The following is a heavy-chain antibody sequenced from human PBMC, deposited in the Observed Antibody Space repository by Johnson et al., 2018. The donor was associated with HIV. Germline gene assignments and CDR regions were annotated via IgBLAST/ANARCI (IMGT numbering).Heavy chain of an antibody. CDR3: AREQELIGERAFDI. J-gene: IGHJ3*02. CDR2: IRNDGSHG. CDR1: GFTFAFYG. Sequence: QVQLVESGGGVVQPGRSLRLSCVGSGFTFAFYGFHWVRQAPGKGLEWVAFIRNDGSHGYYTESVKDRFTISRDNAKNTLYLQMNSLRAEDTAVYYCAREQELIGERAFDIWGQGTMVTVSS. V-gene: IGHV3-33*01. D-gene: IGHD6-13*01.